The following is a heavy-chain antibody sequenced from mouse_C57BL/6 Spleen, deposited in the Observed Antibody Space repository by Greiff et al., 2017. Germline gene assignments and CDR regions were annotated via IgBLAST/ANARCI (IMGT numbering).Heavy chain of an antibody. D-gene: IGHD2-4*01. CDR3: ARYDYDRHWYFDV. CDR2: ISYDGSN. V-gene: IGHV3-6*01. CDR1: GYSITSGYY. Sequence: VQLKESGPGLVKPSQSLSLTCSVTGYSITSGYYWNWIRQFPGNKLEWMGYISYDGSNNYNPSLKNRISIARDTSKNQFFLKLNSVTTEDTATYYCARYDYDRHWYFDVWGTGTTVTVSS. J-gene: IGHJ1*03.